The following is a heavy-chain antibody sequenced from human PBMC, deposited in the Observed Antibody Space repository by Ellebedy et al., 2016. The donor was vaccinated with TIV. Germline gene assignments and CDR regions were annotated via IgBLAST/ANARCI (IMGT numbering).Heavy chain of an antibody. CDR2: IHNSGTT. CDR3: ARDPWISGRFDS. CDR1: GGSIGSYY. Sequence: MPGGSLRLSFSVSGGSIGSYYWSWIRQSPGKGLEWIGYIHNSGTTNYNPSLKSRVTLSVDTSRNQLSLRLSSVTTADTAVYYCARDPWISGRFDSWGQGALVTVSS. D-gene: IGHD6-19*01. J-gene: IGHJ4*02. V-gene: IGHV4-59*13.